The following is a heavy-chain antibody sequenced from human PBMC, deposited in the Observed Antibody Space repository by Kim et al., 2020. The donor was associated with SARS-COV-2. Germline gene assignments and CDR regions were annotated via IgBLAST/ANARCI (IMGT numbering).Heavy chain of an antibody. Sequence: IYYSRSTNYNPSLKSRVTIAVDTSKTQFSLSVSSVTAADTAVYYCARGCDYWGQGTLVTVSS. V-gene: IGHV4-59*09. J-gene: IGHJ4*02. CDR3: ARGCDY. CDR2: IYYSRST.